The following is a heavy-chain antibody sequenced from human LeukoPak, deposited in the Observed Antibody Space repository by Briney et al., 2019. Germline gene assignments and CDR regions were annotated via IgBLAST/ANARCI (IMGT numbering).Heavy chain of an antibody. CDR2: INPNSGAT. D-gene: IGHD1-1*01. CDR1: GYTFTGYY. CDR3: APGDRTGTTSGVSGMALYYFDY. Sequence: ASVKVSCKTSGYTFTGYYIHWARQAPGQGLEWMGWINPNSGATNYAQKFQGRVTMTRDTSISSAYMELSRLRSDDTAVYYCAPGDRTGTTSGVSGMALYYFDYWGQGTLVTVSS. V-gene: IGHV1-2*02. J-gene: IGHJ4*02.